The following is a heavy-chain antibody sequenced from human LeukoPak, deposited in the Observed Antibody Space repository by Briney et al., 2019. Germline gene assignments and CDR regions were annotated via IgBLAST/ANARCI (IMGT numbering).Heavy chain of an antibody. CDR2: ISSSGSTI. CDR1: GFTFSSYE. Sequence: GGSLRLSCAASGFTFSSYEMNWVRQAPGKGLEWVSYISSSGSTIYYADSVKGRFTISRDNAKNSLYLQMNSLRAEDTAVYYCARRIAVAGPDYWGQGTLVTVSS. J-gene: IGHJ4*02. D-gene: IGHD6-19*01. CDR3: ARRIAVAGPDY. V-gene: IGHV3-48*03.